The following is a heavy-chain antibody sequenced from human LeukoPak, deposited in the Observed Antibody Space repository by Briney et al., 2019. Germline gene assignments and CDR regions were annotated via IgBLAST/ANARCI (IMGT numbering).Heavy chain of an antibody. J-gene: IGHJ4*02. V-gene: IGHV1-2*06. D-gene: IGHD1-26*01. CDR1: GYTFTGYY. CDR2: INPNSGGT. Sequence: ASVKVSCKASGYTFTGYYMHWVRQAPGQGLEWMGRINPNSGGTNYAQKFQGRVTMTRDTSISTDYMELSRLRSDDTAVYYCARDLPVRKEWELPNYWGQGTLVTVSS. CDR3: ARDLPVRKEWELPNY.